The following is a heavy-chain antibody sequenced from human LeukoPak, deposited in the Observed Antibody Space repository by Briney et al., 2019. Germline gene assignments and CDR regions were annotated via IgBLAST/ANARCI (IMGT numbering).Heavy chain of an antibody. CDR3: ATFGVIVRNDYIDY. Sequence: TGGSLRLSCAASGFTFSNAWMSWVRQAPGKGLEWVGRIKSKTDGGTTDYAAPVKGRFTISRDDSKNTLYLQMNSLKTEDTAVYYCATFGVIVRNDYIDYWGQGALVAVSS. CDR1: GFTFSNAW. V-gene: IGHV3-15*01. D-gene: IGHD3-3*01. J-gene: IGHJ4*02. CDR2: IKSKTDGGTT.